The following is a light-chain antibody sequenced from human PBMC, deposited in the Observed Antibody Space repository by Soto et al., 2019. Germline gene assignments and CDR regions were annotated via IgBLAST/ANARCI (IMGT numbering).Light chain of an antibody. CDR1: QGIRSD. CDR2: AAS. J-gene: IGKJ3*01. Sequence: AIQMTQSPSSLSASVGDRVTITCRASQGIRSDLGWYQQKPGKAPKLLIYAASNLQSGVPSRFSGSGSGTDFTLTICSLQPEDFATYYCLQDHIYPLAFGPGTKVDIK. CDR3: LQDHIYPLA. V-gene: IGKV1-6*01.